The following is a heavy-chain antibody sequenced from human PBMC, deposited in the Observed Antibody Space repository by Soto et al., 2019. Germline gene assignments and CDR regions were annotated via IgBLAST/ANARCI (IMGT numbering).Heavy chain of an antibody. CDR3: AKDSIPYSSSYDLDH. D-gene: IGHD6-6*01. Sequence: EVQLLESGGGLVQPGGSLRLSCVASGFSFSGYAMSWVRQAPGKGLVWVSSMTATGVSIYYADSVRGRFTISRDNSKNTLYLQMSSLIAEDTATYYCAKDSIPYSSSYDLDHWGRGALVTVSS. V-gene: IGHV3-23*01. CDR2: MTATGVSI. J-gene: IGHJ4*02. CDR1: GFSFSGYA.